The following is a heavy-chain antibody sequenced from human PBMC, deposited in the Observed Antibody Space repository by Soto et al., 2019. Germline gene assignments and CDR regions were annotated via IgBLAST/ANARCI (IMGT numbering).Heavy chain of an antibody. CDR2: IIPIFGTA. CDR1: RVAFSKFI. D-gene: IGHD6-19*01. Sequence: QAQLEQSGGEVKKPGSSVKVSCKASRVAFSKFIVTWVRQAPGLGLEWVGEIIPIFGTANYAQKFQGRVTITADESTSTSYMEVNNLRSEDTAVYYCAKVRYSSPMGYYYGMDVWGQVTTVTVSS. CDR3: AKVRYSSPMGYYYGMDV. J-gene: IGHJ6*02. V-gene: IGHV1-69*01.